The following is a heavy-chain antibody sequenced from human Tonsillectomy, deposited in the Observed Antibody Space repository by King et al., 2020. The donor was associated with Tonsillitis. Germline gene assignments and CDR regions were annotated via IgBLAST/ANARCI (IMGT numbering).Heavy chain of an antibody. D-gene: IGHD3-3*01. CDR3: ARDLPYYDFWSGYPHDAFDI. V-gene: IGHV4-39*07. Sequence: QLQESGPGLVKPSETLSLTCTVSGGSISSSSYYWGWIRQPPGKGLEWIGSIYYSGSTYYNPSLKSRVTISVDTSKNQFSLKLSSVTAAETAVYYCARDLPYYDFWSGYPHDAFDIWGQGTMVTVSS. J-gene: IGHJ3*02. CDR1: GGSISSSSYY. CDR2: IYYSGST.